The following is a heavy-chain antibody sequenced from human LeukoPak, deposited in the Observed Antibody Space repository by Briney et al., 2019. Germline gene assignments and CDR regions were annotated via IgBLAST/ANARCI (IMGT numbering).Heavy chain of an antibody. V-gene: IGHV3-30*18. CDR2: ISFDGINK. CDR3: ANLHDY. CDR1: GFTFRSYD. Sequence: PGGSLRLSCAASGFTFRSYDMHWVRQAPGKGLEWVAVISFDGINKYYADSVKGRFTISRDNSKNILFLQMSSLRVEDTAVYYCANLHDYWGQGTLVTVPS. J-gene: IGHJ4*02.